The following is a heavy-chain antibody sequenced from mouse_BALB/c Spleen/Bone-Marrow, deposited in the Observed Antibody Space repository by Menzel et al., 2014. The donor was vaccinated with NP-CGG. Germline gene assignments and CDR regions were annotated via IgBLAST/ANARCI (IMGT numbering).Heavy chain of an antibody. V-gene: IGHV3-2*02. CDR3: ARDYGYSWFAY. J-gene: IGHJ3*01. D-gene: IGHD1-2*01. CDR1: GYSITSDYA. CDR2: ISYSGTT. Sequence: EVQLVESGPGLVKPSRSLSLTCSVSGYSITSDYAWNWIRQFPGNKLEWMGYISYSGTTSCNPSLKSRISITRDTSKNQFFLQLNSVATEDTATYFCARDYGYSWFAYWGQGTLVTVSA.